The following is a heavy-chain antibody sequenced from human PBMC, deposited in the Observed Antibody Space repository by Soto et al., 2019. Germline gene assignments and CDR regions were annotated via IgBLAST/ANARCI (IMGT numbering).Heavy chain of an antibody. V-gene: IGHV1-46*01. CDR3: ARGGEVGVAGSAAFDM. D-gene: IGHD3-3*01. CDR1: GYTVTTHY. J-gene: IGHJ3*02. Sequence: QVQLVQSGAEVKKPGASVKISCTASGYTVTTHYMHWVRQAPGRGLEWMGAINPGSGAAKYTQTFQGRVTMTSDTSTNTVYMEMSALRSEDTAVFYCARGGEVGVAGSAAFDMWGQGTMVTVSS. CDR2: INPGSGAA.